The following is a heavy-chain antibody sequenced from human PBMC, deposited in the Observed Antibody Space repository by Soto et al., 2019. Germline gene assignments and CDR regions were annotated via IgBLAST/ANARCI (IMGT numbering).Heavy chain of an antibody. V-gene: IGHV4-39*01. CDR2: IFYSGST. CDR1: GDSISSRGYF. D-gene: IGHD3-3*01. Sequence: SETLSLTCTVSGDSISSRGYFWGWIRQPPGKGLEWIGSIFYSGSTYYNPSLKSRVTISVDTSKNQFSLKLTSVTAADTAVYYCARRDDSATVLRSRNWFDPWGQGTLVTVS. J-gene: IGHJ5*02. CDR3: ARRDDSATVLRSRNWFDP.